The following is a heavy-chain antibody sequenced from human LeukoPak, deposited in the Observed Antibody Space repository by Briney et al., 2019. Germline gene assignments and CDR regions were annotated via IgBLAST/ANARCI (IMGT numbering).Heavy chain of an antibody. CDR1: GFIFNNYI. CDR3: ARDRWEPLDY. V-gene: IGHV3-48*04. D-gene: IGHD1-26*01. J-gene: IGHJ4*02. CDR2: ISGLNSTI. Sequence: PGGSLRLSCAASGFIFNNYIINWVRQAPGKGLECISYISGLNSTIYYADSVKGRLTISRDNAKNSLYLQMNSLRADDTAVYYCARDRWEPLDYWGQGTLVTVSS.